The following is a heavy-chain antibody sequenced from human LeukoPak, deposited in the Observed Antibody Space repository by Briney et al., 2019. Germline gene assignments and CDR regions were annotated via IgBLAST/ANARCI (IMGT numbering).Heavy chain of an antibody. J-gene: IGHJ3*02. V-gene: IGHV3-23*01. CDR1: GFTLSSYS. D-gene: IGHD2-15*01. Sequence: GGSLRLSCAVSGFTLSSYSMRWVSQAPERGREWVSAISGSGGSTYYADAVKGRFTISRDNSKNTLYLQMNSLRAEDTAVYYCAKGRGVVAATLDSGAFDIWSQGTMVTVSS. CDR2: ISGSGGST. CDR3: AKGRGVVAATLDSGAFDI.